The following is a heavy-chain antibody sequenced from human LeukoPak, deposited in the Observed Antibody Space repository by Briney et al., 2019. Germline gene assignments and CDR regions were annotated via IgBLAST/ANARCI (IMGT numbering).Heavy chain of an antibody. Sequence: ETLSLTCTVSGGSISSYYWSWIRQPPGKGLEWIGYIYYSGSTNYNPSLKSRVTISVDTSKNQLSLKLSSVTAADAAVYYCAREGTTAPGEDYFDYWGQGTLVTVSS. D-gene: IGHD1-1*01. V-gene: IGHV4-59*01. CDR3: AREGTTAPGEDYFDY. J-gene: IGHJ4*02. CDR1: GGSISSYY. CDR2: IYYSGST.